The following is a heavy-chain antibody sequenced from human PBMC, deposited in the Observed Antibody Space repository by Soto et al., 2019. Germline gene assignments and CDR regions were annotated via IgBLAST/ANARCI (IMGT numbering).Heavy chain of an antibody. CDR2: ISYDGSNK. D-gene: IGHD3-10*01. CDR1: GFTFSSYG. J-gene: IGHJ5*02. V-gene: IGHV3-30*18. Sequence: GGSLRLSCAASGFTFSSYGMHWVRQAPGKGLEWVAVISYDGSNKYYADSVKGRFTISRDNSKNTLYLQMNSLRAEDTAVYYCAKDRGYYGSGSLSSWGQGTLVTVSS. CDR3: AKDRGYYGSGSLSS.